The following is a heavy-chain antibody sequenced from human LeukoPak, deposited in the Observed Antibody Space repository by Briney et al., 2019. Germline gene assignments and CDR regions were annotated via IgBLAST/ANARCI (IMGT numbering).Heavy chain of an antibody. D-gene: IGHD6-19*01. CDR2: IYYSGST. V-gene: IGHV4-30-4*01. J-gene: IGHJ5*02. CDR1: GGSISSGDYY. CDR3: ARESSGWQRALNWFDP. Sequence: PSQTLSLTCTVSGGSISSGDYYWSWIRQPPGKGLEWIGYIYYSGSTNYNPSLKSRVTISVDTSKNQFSLKLSSVTAADTAVYYCARESSGWQRALNWFDPWGQGTLVTVSS.